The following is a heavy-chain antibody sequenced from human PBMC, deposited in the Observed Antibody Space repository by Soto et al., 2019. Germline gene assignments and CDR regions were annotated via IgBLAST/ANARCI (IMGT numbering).Heavy chain of an antibody. CDR3: AKVVVRQWLNNPFDY. J-gene: IGHJ4*02. Sequence: QVQLVESGGGVAQPGRSLRLSCAASGFTFSSYGMHWVRQAPGKGLEWVAVISYDGSNKYYADSVKGRFTISRDNSKNTMYLQMNSLRAEDTAVYYCAKVVVRQWLNNPFDYWGQGTLVTVSS. CDR1: GFTFSSYG. CDR2: ISYDGSNK. V-gene: IGHV3-30*18. D-gene: IGHD6-19*01.